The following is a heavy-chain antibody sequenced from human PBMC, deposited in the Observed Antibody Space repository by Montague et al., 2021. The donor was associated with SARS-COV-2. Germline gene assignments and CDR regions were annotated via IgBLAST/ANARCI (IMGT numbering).Heavy chain of an antibody. CDR2: ISKDADLK. D-gene: IGHD4-17*01. CDR3: ARLDDYRDYSRGD. Sequence: SLSLSCAASGFSFSSDAMHWVRQAPGRGLEWVAVISKDADLKYHADSLKGRFTISRDNSNITLYLQMYSLKAEDTAIYYCARLDDYRDYSRGDWGQGTLVIVSS. V-gene: IGHV3-30*19. J-gene: IGHJ4*02. CDR1: GFSFSSDA.